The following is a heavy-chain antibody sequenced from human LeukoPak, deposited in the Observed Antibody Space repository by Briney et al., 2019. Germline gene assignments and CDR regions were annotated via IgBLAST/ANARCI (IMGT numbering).Heavy chain of an antibody. CDR1: GGSFSGYY. CDR2: INHSGST. CDR3: ASPYY. Sequence: SETLSLTCAVYGGSFSGYYWSWIRQPPGEGLEWIGEINHSGSTNYNPSLKSRVTISVDTSKNQFSLKLSSVAAADTAVYYCASPYYWGQGTLVTVSS. V-gene: IGHV4-34*01. J-gene: IGHJ4*02.